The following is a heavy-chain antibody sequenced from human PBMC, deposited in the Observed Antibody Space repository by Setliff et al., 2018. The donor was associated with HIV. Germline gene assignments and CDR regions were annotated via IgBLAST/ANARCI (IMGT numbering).Heavy chain of an antibody. Sequence: SGGSLRLSCAASGFSFSSYTMNWVRQAPGKGLEGVSSISISSSYIYYADSVKGRFTISRDNAKNSLYLQMNSLRAEDTAVYFCARLDDYHDFWGQGTLVTVSS. J-gene: IGHJ4*02. V-gene: IGHV3-21*01. CDR1: GFSFSSYT. CDR3: ARLDDYHDF. D-gene: IGHD3-16*01. CDR2: ISISSSYI.